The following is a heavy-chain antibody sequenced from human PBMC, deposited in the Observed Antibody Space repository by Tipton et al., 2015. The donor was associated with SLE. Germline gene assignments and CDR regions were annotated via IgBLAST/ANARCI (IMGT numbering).Heavy chain of an antibody. J-gene: IGHJ4*02. CDR1: GFTFSSYW. V-gene: IGHV3-7*01. Sequence: SLRLSCAASGFTFSSYWMSWVRQAPGKGLEWVANIKQDGSEKYYVDSVKGRFTISRDNAKNSLYLQMNSLRAEDTAVYYCARGGVEYCSGGSCYYFDYWGQGTLVTVSS. CDR2: IKQDGSEK. D-gene: IGHD2-15*01. CDR3: ARGGVEYCSGGSCYYFDY.